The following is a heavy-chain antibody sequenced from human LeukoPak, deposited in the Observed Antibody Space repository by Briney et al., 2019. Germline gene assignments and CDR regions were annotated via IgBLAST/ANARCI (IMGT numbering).Heavy chain of an antibody. J-gene: IGHJ2*01. D-gene: IGHD4-17*01. Sequence: GECLKISCKGSGYSFTSYWIGWVRQMPGKGLEWMGIIYPGDSDTRYSPSFQGQVTISADKSISTAYLQWSSLKASDTAMYYCARLASTPYGDFPYWYFDLWGRGTLVTVSS. CDR1: GYSFTSYW. CDR2: IYPGDSDT. CDR3: ARLASTPYGDFPYWYFDL. V-gene: IGHV5-51*01.